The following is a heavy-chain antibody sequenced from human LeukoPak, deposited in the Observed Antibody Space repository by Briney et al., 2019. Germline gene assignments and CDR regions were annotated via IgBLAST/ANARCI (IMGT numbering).Heavy chain of an antibody. Sequence: ASVKVSCKVSGYTLTELSMQWVRQAPGKGLEWMGGFDPEDGETIYAQKFQGRVTMTEDTSTDTAYMELSSLRSEDTAVYYCATSEGGTMVRGVIKSYYYYGMDVWGQGTTVTVSS. V-gene: IGHV1-24*01. CDR2: FDPEDGET. CDR3: ATSEGGTMVRGVIKSYYYYGMDV. CDR1: GYTLTELS. J-gene: IGHJ6*02. D-gene: IGHD3-10*01.